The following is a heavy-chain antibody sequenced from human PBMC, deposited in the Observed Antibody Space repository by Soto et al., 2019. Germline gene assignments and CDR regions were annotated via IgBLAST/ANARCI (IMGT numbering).Heavy chain of an antibody. J-gene: IGHJ6*02. D-gene: IGHD5-12*01. CDR2: IWNDGSNK. CDR1: GFTFRDHA. CDR3: ARALFPDVDIYAMDV. V-gene: IGHV3-33*01. Sequence: QVQSVESGGGVVQPGRSLRLSCAASGFTFRDHAMHWVRQAPGKGREWLAIIWNDGSNKFYAGSVQGRFTISRDNSKNTVYLQMNTLSAEDTAVYYCARALFPDVDIYAMDVWGQGTTVTVSS.